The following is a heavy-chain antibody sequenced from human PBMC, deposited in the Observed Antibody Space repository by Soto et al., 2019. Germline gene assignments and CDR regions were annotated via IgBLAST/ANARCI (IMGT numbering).Heavy chain of an antibody. J-gene: IGHJ6*02. V-gene: IGHV2-70*01. CDR3: ARIHYYDSSGYDGMDV. CDR2: IDWDDDK. D-gene: IGHD3-22*01. Sequence: SGPTLVNPTQTLTLTCTFSGFSLSTSGMCVSWIRQPPGKALELLALIDWDDDKYYSTSLKTRLTISKDTSKNQVVLTMTNMDPVDTATYYCARIHYYDSSGYDGMDVWGQGTTVTVSS. CDR1: GFSLSTSGMC.